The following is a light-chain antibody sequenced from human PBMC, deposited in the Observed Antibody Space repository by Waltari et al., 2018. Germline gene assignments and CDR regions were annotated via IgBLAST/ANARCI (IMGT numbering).Light chain of an antibody. J-gene: IGKJ4*01. V-gene: IGKV1-5*03. CDR1: QSISHW. Sequence: DIQMTQSPSSLSASVGDRFTITCRASQSISHWLAWYQPKPGKAPKLLIYKAATLESGVPSRFSGRGSGKEFTLTISSLQPDDFATYYCQQYNSYSLLSFGGGTKVEIK. CDR2: KAA. CDR3: QQYNSYSLLS.